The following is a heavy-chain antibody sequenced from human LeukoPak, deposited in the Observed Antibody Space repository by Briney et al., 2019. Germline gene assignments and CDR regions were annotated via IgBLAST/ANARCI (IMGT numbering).Heavy chain of an antibody. CDR2: IYYSGST. CDR1: GGSISSSSYY. J-gene: IGHJ5*02. CDR3: ARMRYCSSTSCYRSRGGGVPNWFDP. V-gene: IGHV4-39*01. D-gene: IGHD2-2*01. Sequence: PSETLSLTCTVSGGSISSSSYYWGWIRQPPGKGLEWIGSIYYSGSTYYNPSLKSRVTISVDTSKNQFSLKLSSVTAADTAVYYCARMRYCSSTSCYRSRGGGVPNWFDPWGQGTLVTVSS.